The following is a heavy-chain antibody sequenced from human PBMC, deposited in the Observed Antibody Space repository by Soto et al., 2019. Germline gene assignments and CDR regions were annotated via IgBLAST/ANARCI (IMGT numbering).Heavy chain of an antibody. CDR2: ISETGGST. CDR3: ARGARDNVWRTMYNYGLDV. V-gene: IGHV3-23*01. Sequence: GGSLRLSCAASGFTFSTYAMTWVRQAPGKGLEWVSSISETGGSTYYTGSVKGRFTISRDNSKNTLYLQMDRLRAEDTAVYYFARGARDNVWRTMYNYGLDVWGQGTTVTVSS. J-gene: IGHJ6*02. D-gene: IGHD3-16*01. CDR1: GFTFSTYA.